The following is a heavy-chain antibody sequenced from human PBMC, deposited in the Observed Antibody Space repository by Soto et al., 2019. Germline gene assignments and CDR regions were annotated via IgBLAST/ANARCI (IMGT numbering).Heavy chain of an antibody. Sequence: GASVKVSCKASGYTFTSYGISWVRQAPGQGLEWMGRIIPILGIANYAQKFQGRVTITADKSTSTAYMELSSLRSEDTAVYYCAREVVLSHYLDVWGKGTTVTVSS. V-gene: IGHV1-69*04. J-gene: IGHJ6*03. D-gene: IGHD2-15*01. CDR1: GYTFTSYG. CDR2: IIPILGIA. CDR3: AREVVLSHYLDV.